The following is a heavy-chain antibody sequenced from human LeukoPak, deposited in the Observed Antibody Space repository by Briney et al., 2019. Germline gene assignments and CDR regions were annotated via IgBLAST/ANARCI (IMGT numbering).Heavy chain of an antibody. Sequence: ASVKVSRKASGYTFTSYGISWVRQAPGQGLEWMGWISAYNGNTNYAQKLQGRVTMTTDTSTSTAYMELRSLRSDDTAVYYCARDRSPNIVVVVAATSYWYFDLWGRGTLVTVSS. J-gene: IGHJ2*01. V-gene: IGHV1-18*01. CDR1: GYTFTSYG. D-gene: IGHD2-15*01. CDR2: ISAYNGNT. CDR3: ARDRSPNIVVVVAATSYWYFDL.